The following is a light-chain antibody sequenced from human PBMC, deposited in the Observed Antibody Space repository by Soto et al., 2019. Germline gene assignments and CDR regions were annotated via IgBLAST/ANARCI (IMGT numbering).Light chain of an antibody. CDR3: HQYKSWPQ. J-gene: IGKJ1*01. V-gene: IGKV3-15*01. CDR2: GAS. Sequence: IVMTQSPATLPVSPGETATLSCRASQSLSGNLAWYQHKPGQAPRLLIYGASTRATGVPARFSGSGSGTEFTLTITSLQSEDFAVYYCHQYKSWPQFGQGTKVEIK. CDR1: QSLSGN.